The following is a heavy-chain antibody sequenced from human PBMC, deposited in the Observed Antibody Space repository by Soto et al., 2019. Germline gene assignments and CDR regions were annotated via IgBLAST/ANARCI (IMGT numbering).Heavy chain of an antibody. V-gene: IGHV3-74*01. J-gene: IGHJ6*02. CDR3: ARVSGSSSWYGHYYYYGMDV. CDR2: INSDGSST. D-gene: IGHD6-13*01. CDR1: GFTFSSYW. Sequence: GGSLRLSCAASGFTFSSYWMRWVRQATGKGLVWVSRINSDGSSTSYADSVKGRFTISRDNAKNTLYLQMNSLRAEDTAVYYCARVSGSSSWYGHYYYYGMDVWGQGTTVTVSS.